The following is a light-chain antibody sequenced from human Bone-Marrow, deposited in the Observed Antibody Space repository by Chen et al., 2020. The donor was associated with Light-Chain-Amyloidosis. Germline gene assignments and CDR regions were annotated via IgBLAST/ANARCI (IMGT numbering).Light chain of an antibody. CDR1: DLPTKY. CDR2: RDT. V-gene: IGLV3-25*03. Sequence: SYELTQPLSVSVSTGQTARITCSGDDLPTKYAYWYQQKPGQAPVLVIHRDTERPLGISERFSGSSSGTTATLTISGVQAEDEADYHCQSADSSGTYDVIFGGGTKLTVL. CDR3: QSADSSGTYDVI. J-gene: IGLJ2*01.